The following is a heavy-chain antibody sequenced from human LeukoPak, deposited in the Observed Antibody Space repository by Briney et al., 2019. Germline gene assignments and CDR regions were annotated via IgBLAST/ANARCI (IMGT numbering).Heavy chain of an antibody. V-gene: IGHV4-39*07. Sequence: SETLSLTCTVSGGSISSSSYYWGWIRQPPGKGLEWIGSIYYSGSTYYNPSLKSRVTISIDTSKKQFSLKVSSVTAADTAVYYCARDASVATMSDAFDIWGQGTMVTVSS. CDR3: ARDASVATMSDAFDI. D-gene: IGHD5-24*01. CDR1: GGSISSSSYY. J-gene: IGHJ3*02. CDR2: IYYSGST.